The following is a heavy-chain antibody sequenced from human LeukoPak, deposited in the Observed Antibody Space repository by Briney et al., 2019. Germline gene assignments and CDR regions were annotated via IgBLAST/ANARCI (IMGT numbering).Heavy chain of an antibody. D-gene: IGHD3-10*01. CDR3: ARGRSYSIRGHIFDY. CDR1: GGSISSTSYY. CDR2: IYYSGNT. J-gene: IGHJ4*02. Sequence: SETLSLTCTVSGGSISSTSYYWDWIRQPPGKGLEWIGSIYYSGNTYYNPSLKSRVTISVDTSKNQFSLKLSSVTAADTAVYYCARGRSYSIRGHIFDYWGQGTLVTVSS. V-gene: IGHV4-39*07.